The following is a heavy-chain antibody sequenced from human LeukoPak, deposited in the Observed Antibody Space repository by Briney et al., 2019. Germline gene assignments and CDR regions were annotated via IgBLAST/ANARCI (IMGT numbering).Heavy chain of an antibody. V-gene: IGHV3-30*18. CDR2: ISYDGSKR. CDR1: GLTFSNYG. D-gene: IGHD6-19*01. Sequence: PGGSLRLSCAASGLTFSNYGMHWVRQAPGKGLEWVAVISYDGSKRHFAGSVKGRFTISRDNSKNTLFLQMNSLRVVDTAVYYCAKDPGAGWVNYYGMDVWGQGTTVTVSS. CDR3: AKDPGAGWVNYYGMDV. J-gene: IGHJ6*02.